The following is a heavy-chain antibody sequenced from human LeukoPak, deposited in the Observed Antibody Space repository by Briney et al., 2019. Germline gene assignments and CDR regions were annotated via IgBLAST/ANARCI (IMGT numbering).Heavy chain of an antibody. J-gene: IGHJ4*02. Sequence: AASVKVSCKASGGTFSSYTISWVRQAPGQGLEWMGRIIPILGIANYAQKFQGRVTITADESTSTAYMELSSLRSEDTAVYYCARAPYYYGSGSPPDYWGQGTLVTVSS. CDR1: GGTFSSYT. V-gene: IGHV1-69*02. CDR3: ARAPYYYGSGSPPDY. D-gene: IGHD3-10*01. CDR2: IIPILGIA.